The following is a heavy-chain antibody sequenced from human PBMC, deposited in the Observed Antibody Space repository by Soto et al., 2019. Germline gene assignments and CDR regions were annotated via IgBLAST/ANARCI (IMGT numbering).Heavy chain of an antibody. J-gene: IGHJ4*02. Sequence: GGSLRLSCAASGFSFSSYAMSWVRQAPGKGLEWVSCISASGGNTCYADSVKGRFTISRDNSKNILYLQMNSLRTEDTAIYYCAKGVIVTTTFVDQWGQGTLVTVSS. CDR2: ISASGGNT. CDR1: GFSFSSYA. CDR3: AKGVIVTTTFVDQ. V-gene: IGHV3-23*01. D-gene: IGHD5-12*01.